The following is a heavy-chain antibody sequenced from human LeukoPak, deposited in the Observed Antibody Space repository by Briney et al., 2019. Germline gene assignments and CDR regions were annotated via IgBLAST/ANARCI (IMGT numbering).Heavy chain of an antibody. D-gene: IGHD3-10*01. Sequence: GASVKVSCKASGYTFTSCGISWVRQAPGQGLEWMGWISAYNGNTNYAQKLQGRVTMTTDTSTSTAYMELRSLRSDDTAVYYCARDVDYYGSGSNWFDPWGQGTLVTVSS. V-gene: IGHV1-18*04. CDR1: GYTFTSCG. CDR2: ISAYNGNT. CDR3: ARDVDYYGSGSNWFDP. J-gene: IGHJ5*02.